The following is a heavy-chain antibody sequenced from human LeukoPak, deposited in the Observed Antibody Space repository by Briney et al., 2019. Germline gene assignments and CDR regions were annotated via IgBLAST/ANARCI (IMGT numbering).Heavy chain of an antibody. CDR3: ARGWGEGYPLDY. V-gene: IGHV4-38-2*02. J-gene: IGHJ4*02. Sequence: SETLSLTCTVSGYSISSGYYWSWIRQPPGKGLEWIGEINHSGSTNYNPSLKSRVTISVDTSKNQFSLKLSSVTAADTAVYYCARGWGEGYPLDYWGQGTLVTVSS. CDR2: INHSGST. CDR1: GYSISSGYY. D-gene: IGHD7-27*01.